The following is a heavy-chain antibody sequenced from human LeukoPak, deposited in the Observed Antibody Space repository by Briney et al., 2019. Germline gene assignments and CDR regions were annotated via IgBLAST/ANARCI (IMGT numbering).Heavy chain of an antibody. Sequence: PSETLSLTCAVSGYSISSGYYWGWIRQPPGKRLEWIGSIYHSGSTYYNPSLKSRVTISVDTSKNQFSLKLSSVTAADTAVYFCARHPLDYYYFYYMDVWGKGTTVTVSS. J-gene: IGHJ6*03. CDR2: IYHSGST. CDR1: GYSISSGYY. V-gene: IGHV4-38-2*01. CDR3: ARHPLDYYYFYYMDV.